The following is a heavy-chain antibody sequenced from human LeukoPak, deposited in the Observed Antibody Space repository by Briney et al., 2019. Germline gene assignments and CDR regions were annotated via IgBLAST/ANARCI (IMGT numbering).Heavy chain of an antibody. CDR2: INPNSGGT. V-gene: IGHV1-2*02. Sequence: GASVKVSCKASGYTFTGYYMHWVRQAPGQGLEWMGWINPNSGGTNYAQKFQGRVTMTRDTSTSTVYMELSSLRSEDTAVYYCARVAAGDRGAFDIWGQGTMVTVSS. CDR3: ARVAAGDRGAFDI. J-gene: IGHJ3*02. CDR1: GYTFTGYY. D-gene: IGHD6-13*01.